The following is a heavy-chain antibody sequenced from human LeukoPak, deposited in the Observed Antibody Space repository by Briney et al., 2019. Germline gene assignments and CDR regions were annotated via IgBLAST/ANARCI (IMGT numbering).Heavy chain of an antibody. D-gene: IGHD3-9*01. V-gene: IGHV3-21*01. J-gene: IGHJ4*02. CDR1: GFTFSSYS. Sequence: PGGSLRLSCAASGFTFSSYSMNWVRQAPGKGPEWVSSISSSSSYIYYADSVKGRFTISRDNAKNSLYLQMNSLRAEDTAVYYCARGVRDFDWLFDYWGQGTLVTVSS. CDR3: ARGVRDFDWLFDY. CDR2: ISSSSSYI.